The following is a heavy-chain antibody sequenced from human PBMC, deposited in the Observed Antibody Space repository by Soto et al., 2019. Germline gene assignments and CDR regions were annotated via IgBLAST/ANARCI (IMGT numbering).Heavy chain of an antibody. CDR3: AKADGEQWLIPHLDN. CDR2: ISCCGGST. CDR1: GFNVNKFA. J-gene: IGHJ1*01. D-gene: IGHD6-19*01. V-gene: IGHV3-23*01. Sequence: GSLRLSCEASGFNVNKFAMGWVRQAPGEGLEWVSGISCCGGSTFYEDSVKGRFSLARDDSKNTLSLQLNSLRVEDTAHYYCAKADGEQWLIPHLDNWGQGTQVTVSS.